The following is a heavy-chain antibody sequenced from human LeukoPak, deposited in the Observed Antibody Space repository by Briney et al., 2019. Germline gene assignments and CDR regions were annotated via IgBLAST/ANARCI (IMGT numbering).Heavy chain of an antibody. V-gene: IGHV3-23*01. CDR3: AKDVSSGYYSRFDY. CDR2: ISGSGGST. J-gene: IGHJ4*02. D-gene: IGHD3-22*01. CDR1: GFPFSSYA. Sequence: GGSLRLSCAASGFPFSSYAMTWVRQVPGKGLEWVSGISGSGGSTYHADSVKGRFTISRDNSKNTLYLQMNSLRAENTAVYYCAKDVSSGYYSRFDYWGQGTLVTVSS.